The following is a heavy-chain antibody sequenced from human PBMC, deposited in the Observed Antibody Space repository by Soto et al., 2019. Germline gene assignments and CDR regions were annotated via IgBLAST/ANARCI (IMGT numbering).Heavy chain of an antibody. Sequence: QVQLVESGGGVVQPGRSLRLSCAASGFTFSYHALNWVRQAPGKGLEWVAVISYDGDNKYIAEAVKGRLTISRDSPKNTVSLQMNSLRTEDTAMYFCARGTTTSAFSVMDVWGQGTTVTVSS. J-gene: IGHJ6*02. CDR3: ARGTTTSAFSVMDV. V-gene: IGHV3-30-3*01. D-gene: IGHD1-1*01. CDR2: ISYDGDNK. CDR1: GFTFSYHA.